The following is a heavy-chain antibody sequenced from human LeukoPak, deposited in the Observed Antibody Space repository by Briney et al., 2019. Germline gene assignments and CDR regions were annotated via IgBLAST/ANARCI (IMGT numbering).Heavy chain of an antibody. CDR2: ISSSGSTI. D-gene: IGHD3-10*01. CDR3: AKGDGSGQFDP. J-gene: IGHJ5*02. CDR1: GFTFSSSE. Sequence: PGGSLRLSCAASGFTFSSSEMNCVRQAPGKGREGVSYISSSGSTIYYADSVKGRFTISRENAKNPLYLQMHSLRAEYTAVYYCAKGDGSGQFDPWGQGTLVTVS. V-gene: IGHV3-48*03.